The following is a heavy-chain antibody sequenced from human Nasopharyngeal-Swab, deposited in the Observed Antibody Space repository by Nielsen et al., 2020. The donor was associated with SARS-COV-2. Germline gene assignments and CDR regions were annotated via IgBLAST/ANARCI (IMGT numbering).Heavy chain of an antibody. CDR1: GGSISSSSYY. J-gene: IGHJ6*02. CDR3: ARQVGYCTNGVCPTYYYYYGMDV. V-gene: IGHV4-39*01. Sequence: SETLSLTCTVSGGSISSSSYYWGWIRQPPGKGLEWIGSIYYSGSTYYNPSLKSRVAISVDTSKNQFSLKLSSVTAADTVVYYCARQVGYCTNGVCPTYYYYYGMDVWGQGTTVTVSS. D-gene: IGHD2-8*01. CDR2: IYYSGST.